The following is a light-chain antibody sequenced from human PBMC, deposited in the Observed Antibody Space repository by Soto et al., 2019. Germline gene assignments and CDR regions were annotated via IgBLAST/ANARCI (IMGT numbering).Light chain of an antibody. Sequence: QSALTQPASVSGSPGQSITISCTGTSSDVGGYDYVSWYQQYPGRVPKLMISDVSNRPSGVSNRFSGSKSGNTASLTISGLQAEDEADYYFSSWTSSSTVVFGGGTKLTVL. J-gene: IGLJ2*01. V-gene: IGLV2-14*01. CDR3: SSWTSSSTVV. CDR2: DVS. CDR1: SSDVGGYDY.